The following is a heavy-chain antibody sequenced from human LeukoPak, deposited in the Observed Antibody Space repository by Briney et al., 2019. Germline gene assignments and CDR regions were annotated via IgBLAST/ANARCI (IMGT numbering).Heavy chain of an antibody. D-gene: IGHD3-22*01. CDR1: GGSISSFY. J-gene: IGHJ4*02. V-gene: IGHV4-59*01. CDR2: IYSSGST. Sequence: SETLSLTCTVSGGSISSFYWIWIRQPPGKGLEWIGYIYSSGSTQYNPSLKGRVTISVDTSMNQFSLRLSSVTAADTAVYHCARGRALYDSTGYHYWGQGTLVIVSS. CDR3: ARGRALYDSTGYHY.